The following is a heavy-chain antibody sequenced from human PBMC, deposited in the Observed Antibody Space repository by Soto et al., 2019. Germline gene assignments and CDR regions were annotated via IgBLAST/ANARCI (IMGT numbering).Heavy chain of an antibody. CDR1: GFTFSSYA. CDR3: ARDQGSYFDY. CDR2: ISYDGSNK. V-gene: IGHV3-30-3*01. Sequence: QVQLVESGGGVVQPGRSLRLSCAASGFTFSSYAMHWVRQAPGKGLVWVAGISYDGSNKYYANSVKGRFTISRDNSKNTLYLQMNSLRAEDTAVYYCARDQGSYFDYWGQGTLVTVSS. J-gene: IGHJ4*02.